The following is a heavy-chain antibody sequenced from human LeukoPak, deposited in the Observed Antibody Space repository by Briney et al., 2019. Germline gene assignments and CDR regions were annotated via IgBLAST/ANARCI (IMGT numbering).Heavy chain of an antibody. V-gene: IGHV3-48*04. CDR3: VKDVGRNYYYGMDV. J-gene: IGHJ6*02. Sequence: GGSLRLSCAASGFTFSSFTMIWVRQAPGKGLEWVSSISHSDGTSHYADSVRGRFTISRDNAKNSLYLQMNSLRAEDTALYYCVKDVGRNYYYGMDVWGQGTTVTVSS. CDR2: ISHSDGTS. CDR1: GFTFSSFT.